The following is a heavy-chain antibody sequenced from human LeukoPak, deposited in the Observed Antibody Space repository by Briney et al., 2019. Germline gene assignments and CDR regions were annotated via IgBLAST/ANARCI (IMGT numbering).Heavy chain of an antibody. V-gene: IGHV4-59*08. D-gene: IGHD6-19*01. CDR1: GGSISNYY. J-gene: IGHJ4*02. CDR3: ARLPYSSGWYYFDY. Sequence: SETLSLTCSVSGGSISNYYWSWIRQPPGKGLELIGYLYNNGSTNYNPSLKSRVTISVDTSKNQFSLNLNSVTAADTAVYYCARLPYSSGWYYFDYWGQGTLVTVSS. CDR2: LYNNGST.